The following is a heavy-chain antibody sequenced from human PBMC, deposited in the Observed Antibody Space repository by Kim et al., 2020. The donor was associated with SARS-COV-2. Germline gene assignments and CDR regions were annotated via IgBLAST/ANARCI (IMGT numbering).Heavy chain of an antibody. D-gene: IGHD3-22*01. CDR3: ARQGTTYYYDSSGYYYFDD. CDR2: IYPGDSDT. Sequence: GESLKISCKGSGYSFTSYWIGWVRQMPGKGLEWMGIIYPGDSDTRYSPSFQGQVTISADKSISTAYLQWSSLKASDTAMYYCARQGTTYYYDSSGYYYFDDWGQGTLVTVSS. J-gene: IGHJ4*02. CDR1: GYSFTSYW. V-gene: IGHV5-51*01.